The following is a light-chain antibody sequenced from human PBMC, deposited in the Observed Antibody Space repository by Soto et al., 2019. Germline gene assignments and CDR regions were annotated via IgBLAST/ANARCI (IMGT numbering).Light chain of an antibody. CDR2: GAS. J-gene: IGKJ4*01. CDR1: QRVDSN. Sequence: EIVMTQSPGTLSVSTGEGATLSCRASQRVDSNLAWYQQKPGQAPRLLIYGASTRATGIPDRFRGSGSGTEFTLTISSLQSEDFAVYYCQQYDSWPLTFGGGTKVEIK. V-gene: IGKV3D-15*01. CDR3: QQYDSWPLT.